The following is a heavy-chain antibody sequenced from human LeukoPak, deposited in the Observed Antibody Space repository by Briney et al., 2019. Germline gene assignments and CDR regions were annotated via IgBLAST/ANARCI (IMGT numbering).Heavy chain of an antibody. CDR3: AREGARTMNTRYYSSGYYALDVFDI. CDR2: IIPVFGTA. Sequence: GASVKVSCKPSGSTFTPYGISWVRQAAGHGLEGMGEIIPVFGTANYAHTFQGTVTITSDESTSTAYMELSSLISEYMVVYYCAREGARTMNTRYYSSGYYALDVFDIWGQGTMVTVSS. J-gene: IGHJ3*02. V-gene: IGHV1-69*01. D-gene: IGHD3-22*01. CDR1: GSTFTPYG.